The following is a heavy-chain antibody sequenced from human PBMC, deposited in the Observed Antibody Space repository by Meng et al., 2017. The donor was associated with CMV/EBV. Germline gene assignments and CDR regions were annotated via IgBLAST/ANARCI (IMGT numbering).Heavy chain of an antibody. CDR1: VGSISSYY. V-gene: IGHV4-4*07. D-gene: IGHD2-15*01. CDR3: ARSMVVAGDWFDP. CDR2: IYTSGST. J-gene: IGHJ5*02. Sequence: VQLQESGHGLVKPSEPLSLTCTVSVGSISSYYWSWIRQPAGKGLEWIGRIYTSGSTNYNPSLKSRVTMSVDTSKNQFSLKLSSVTAADTAVYYCARSMVVAGDWFDPWGQGTLVTVSS.